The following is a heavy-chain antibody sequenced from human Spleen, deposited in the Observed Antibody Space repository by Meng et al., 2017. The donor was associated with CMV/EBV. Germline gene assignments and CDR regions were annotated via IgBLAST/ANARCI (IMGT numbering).Heavy chain of an antibody. D-gene: IGHD5-24*01. Sequence: SVKVSCKASGGTFSSYAISWVRQAPGQGLEWMGGIIPIFGTANYAQKFQGRVTITTDESTSTAYMELSSLRSEDTAVYYCAREGSGQRDGYNYDYFDYWGQGTLVPSPQ. CDR2: IIPIFGTA. CDR1: GGTFSSYA. J-gene: IGHJ4*02. CDR3: AREGSGQRDGYNYDYFDY. V-gene: IGHV1-69*05.